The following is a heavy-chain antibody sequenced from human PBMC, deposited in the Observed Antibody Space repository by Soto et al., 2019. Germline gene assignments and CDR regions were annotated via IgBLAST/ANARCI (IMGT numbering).Heavy chain of an antibody. CDR2: IAFTGSNK. CDR3: ARVAGDYFNYYYGMDV. CDR1: GFTFHDYA. J-gene: IGHJ6*02. Sequence: HGGSLTLSCATSGFTFHDYAMSWVRQAPGKGLEWVSAIAFTGSNKYYADSVKGRFTISRDNSKNTLYLQMNSLRAEDTAVYYCARVAGDYFNYYYGMDVWGQGTTVTVSS. D-gene: IGHD4-17*01. V-gene: IGHV3-30*06.